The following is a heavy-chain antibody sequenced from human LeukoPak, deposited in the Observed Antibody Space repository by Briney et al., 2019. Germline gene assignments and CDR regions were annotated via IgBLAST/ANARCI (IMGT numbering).Heavy chain of an antibody. CDR2: IFYSGST. V-gene: IGHV4-59*01. D-gene: IGHD4-11*01. CDR1: GGSISSYY. Sequence: PSETLSLTCTVSGGSISSYYWSWIRQPPGEGLEWIGYIFYSGSTNYNPSLKSRVTMSVDTSQNQFSLKLTSVTAAGTAVYYCARGPTTVTTGTWFDPWGQGTLVTVSS. J-gene: IGHJ5*02. CDR3: ARGPTTVTTGTWFDP.